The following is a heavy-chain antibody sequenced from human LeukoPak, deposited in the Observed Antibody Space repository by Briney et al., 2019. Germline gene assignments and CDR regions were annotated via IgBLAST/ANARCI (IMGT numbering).Heavy chain of an antibody. CDR3: ASSPSDYYDSSGYSLDY. J-gene: IGHJ4*02. V-gene: IGHV1-18*01. CDR2: ISAYNGNT. D-gene: IGHD3-22*01. CDR1: GYTFTSYG. Sequence: ASVKVSCKASGYTFTSYGISWVRQAPGQGLEWMGWISAYNGNTNYAQKLQGRVTMTTDTSTSTAYMELRSLRSDDSAVYYCASSPSDYYDSSGYSLDYWGQGTLVTVSS.